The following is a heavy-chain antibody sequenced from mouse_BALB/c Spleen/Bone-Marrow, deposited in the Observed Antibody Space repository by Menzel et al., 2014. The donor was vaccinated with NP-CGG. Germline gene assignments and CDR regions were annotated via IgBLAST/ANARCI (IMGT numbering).Heavy chain of an antibody. CDR3: ARDIGRLLFDF. J-gene: IGHJ2*01. D-gene: IGHD1-2*01. CDR1: GFTFTDYY. V-gene: IGHV7-3*02. CDR2: IRNKANGYTT. Sequence: EVHLAESGGGLVQPGVSLRLSCATSGFTFTDYYMNWVRQPPGKALEWLGFIRNKANGYTTEYSASVKGRFTISRDNSQSILYLQMNALRAEDSATYYCARDIGRLLFDFWGQGTTLPVSS.